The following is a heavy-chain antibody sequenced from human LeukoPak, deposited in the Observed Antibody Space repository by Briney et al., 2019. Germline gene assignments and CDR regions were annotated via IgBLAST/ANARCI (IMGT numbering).Heavy chain of an antibody. V-gene: IGHV3-23*01. D-gene: IGHD4-17*01. CDR3: AKGSGNGGYPDYFDY. Sequence: PGGSLRLSCAASGFTVSSTYMSWVRQGPGKGLEWVSGISGGGGITFYADSVKGRFTISRDNSKNTLYLQMNNLRAEDTAVYYCAKGSGNGGYPDYFDYWGQGTLVTVSS. J-gene: IGHJ4*02. CDR1: GFTVSSTY. CDR2: ISGGGGIT.